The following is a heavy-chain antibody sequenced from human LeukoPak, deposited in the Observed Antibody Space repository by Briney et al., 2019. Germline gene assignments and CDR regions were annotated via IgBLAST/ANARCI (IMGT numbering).Heavy chain of an antibody. V-gene: IGHV1-2*02. CDR3: AREGVAVAGQGWFDP. CDR2: INPNSGGT. CDR1: GYTFTGCY. J-gene: IGHJ5*02. D-gene: IGHD6-19*01. Sequence: ASVKVSCKASGYTFTGCYMHWVRQAPGQGLEWMGWINPNSGGTNYAQKFQGRVTMTRDTSISTAYMELSRLRSDDTAVYYCAREGVAVAGQGWFDPWGQGTLVTVSS.